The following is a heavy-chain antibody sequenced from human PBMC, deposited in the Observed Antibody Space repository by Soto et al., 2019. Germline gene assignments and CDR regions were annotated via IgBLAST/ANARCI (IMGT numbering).Heavy chain of an antibody. D-gene: IGHD6-13*01. CDR1: GGTFSSYA. CDR3: ARSIIAAAGNYYYYGMDV. CDR2: IIPIFGTA. Sequence: QVQLVQSGAEVKKPGSSVKVSCKASGGTFSSYAISWVRQAPGQEVEWMGGIIPIFGTANYAQKFQGRVTITGDKSTSTAYMELSSLRSEDTAVYYCARSIIAAAGNYYYYGMDVWGQGTTVTVSS. V-gene: IGHV1-69*14. J-gene: IGHJ6*02.